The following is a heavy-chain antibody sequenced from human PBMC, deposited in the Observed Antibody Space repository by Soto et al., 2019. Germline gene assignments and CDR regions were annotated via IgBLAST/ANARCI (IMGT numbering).Heavy chain of an antibody. J-gene: IGHJ6*02. CDR3: ARDEYGGDSGSHTMDV. CDR2: ISGYNGDT. D-gene: IGHD2-21*02. Sequence: QVQLVQSGAEVKKPGASVRVSCKASGYTFFRNGISWVRQAPGQGPEWMGWISGYNGDTNYAQRLQGRVTMTTDTSTSTAYTELRSLRSDDTAVYYCARDEYGGDSGSHTMDVWGQGATVTVSS. V-gene: IGHV1-18*04. CDR1: GYTFFRNG.